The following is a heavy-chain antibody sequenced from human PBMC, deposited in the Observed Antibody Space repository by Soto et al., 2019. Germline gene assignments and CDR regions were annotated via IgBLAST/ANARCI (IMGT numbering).Heavy chain of an antibody. CDR3: ARQQGIYGMDV. Sequence: EVQLVQSGAAVKKPGESLKISCQGSGYSFTTYWIAWVRQMPGKGLEWMGIIYPDDSDTRYGTSFQGQVTISVDKSLTTAYLQWSSLKASDTARYYCARQQGIYGMDVWGQGTTVTVSS. J-gene: IGHJ6*02. V-gene: IGHV5-51*01. CDR2: IYPDDSDT. CDR1: GYSFTTYW.